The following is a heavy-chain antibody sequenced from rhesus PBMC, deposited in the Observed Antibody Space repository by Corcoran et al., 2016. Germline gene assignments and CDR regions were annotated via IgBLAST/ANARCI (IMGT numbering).Heavy chain of an antibody. Sequence: EVQLVETGGGLVQPGGSLRLSCAAHGFTFSSYGMGWVRQAPGKGLEWVSGISYTGGSTDYADSVKGRFTISRDNSKNTLSLQMNSLRAEDTAVYYCAKDWGYSSGGFDVWGAGVLVTVSS. CDR1: GFTFSSYG. D-gene: IGHD6-31*01. V-gene: IGHV3S5*01. CDR3: AKDWGYSSGGFDV. J-gene: IGHJ5-1*01. CDR2: ISYTGGST.